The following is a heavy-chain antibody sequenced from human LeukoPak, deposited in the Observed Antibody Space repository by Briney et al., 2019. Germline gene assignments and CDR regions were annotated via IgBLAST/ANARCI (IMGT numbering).Heavy chain of an antibody. CDR3: ARISSGWYFDY. D-gene: IGHD6-19*01. Sequence: SVKVSCKASGGTFSSYAISRVRQAPGQGLEWMGRIIPIFGTANYVQKFQGRVTITTDESTSTAYMELSSLRSEDTAVYYCARISSGWYFDYWGQGTLVTVSS. CDR2: IIPIFGTA. V-gene: IGHV1-69*05. J-gene: IGHJ4*02. CDR1: GGTFSSYA.